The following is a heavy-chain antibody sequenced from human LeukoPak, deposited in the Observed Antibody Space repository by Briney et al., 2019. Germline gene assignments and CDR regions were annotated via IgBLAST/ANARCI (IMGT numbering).Heavy chain of an antibody. Sequence: GGSLRLSCAASGFTVSSNYMSWVRQAPGKGLEWVSVIYSGGSTYYADSVKGRFTISRDNSKNTLYLQMNSLRAEDTAVYYCARARYYYDSSGYRPSRFDYWGQGTLVTVSS. CDR2: IYSGGST. CDR1: GFTVSSNY. J-gene: IGHJ4*02. D-gene: IGHD3-22*01. CDR3: ARARYYYDSSGYRPSRFDY. V-gene: IGHV3-66*01.